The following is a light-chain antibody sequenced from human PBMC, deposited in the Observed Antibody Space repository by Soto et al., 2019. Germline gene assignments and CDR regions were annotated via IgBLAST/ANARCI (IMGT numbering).Light chain of an antibody. J-gene: IGKJ5*01. CDR1: QSLINF. CDR2: DAS. CDR3: QKRSNWPDA. V-gene: IGKV3-11*01. Sequence: IVLTQSPATLSLSPGERATLSCRASQSLINFVAWYQHKPGQPPRLLIYDASKRATGIPTRFSGSGSGTDFTLTISSLQPEDFAVYYCQKRSNWPDAFGQGTRLEI.